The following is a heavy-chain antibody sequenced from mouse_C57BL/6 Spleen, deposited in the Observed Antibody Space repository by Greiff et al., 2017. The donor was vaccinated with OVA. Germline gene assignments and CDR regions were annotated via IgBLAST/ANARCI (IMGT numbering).Heavy chain of an antibody. Sequence: QVQLQQSGPELVKPGASVTLSCKASGYAFSSSWMNWVKQRPGKGLEWIGRIYPGDGDTNYNGKFKGKATLTADKSSSTAYMQLSSLTAEDSAVYFCANRGDYWGQGTSVTVSS. CDR2: IYPGDGDT. CDR3: ANRGDY. V-gene: IGHV1-82*01. CDR1: GYAFSSSW. J-gene: IGHJ4*01.